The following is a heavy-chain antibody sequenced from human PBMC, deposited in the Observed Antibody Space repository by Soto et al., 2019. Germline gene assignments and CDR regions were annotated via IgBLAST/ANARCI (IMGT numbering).Heavy chain of an antibody. J-gene: IGHJ3*02. V-gene: IGHV3-9*01. Sequence: EVQLVESGGGLVQPGRSLRLSCAASGFTFDDYAMHWVRQASGKGLEWVSGISWNSGSIGYADSVKGRFTISRDNAKNSLYLQMNSLRAEDTALYYCAKGSGGSGWYDAFDIWGQGTMVTVSS. CDR2: ISWNSGSI. CDR1: GFTFDDYA. CDR3: AKGSGGSGWYDAFDI. D-gene: IGHD6-19*01.